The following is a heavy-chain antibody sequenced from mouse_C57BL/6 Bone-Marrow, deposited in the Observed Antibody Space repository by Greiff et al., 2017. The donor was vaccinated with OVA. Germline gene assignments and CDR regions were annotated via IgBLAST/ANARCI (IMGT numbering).Heavy chain of an antibody. CDR1: GYAFTNYL. CDR3: ARRHYYGSRYFDY. V-gene: IGHV1-54*01. D-gene: IGHD1-1*01. J-gene: IGHJ2*01. Sequence: QVQLQQSGAELVRPGTSVKESCKASGYAFTNYLIEWVKQRPGQGLEWIGVINPGSGGTNYNEKFKGKATLTADKSSSTAYMQLSSLTSEDSAVYFCARRHYYGSRYFDYWGQGTTLTVSS. CDR2: INPGSGGT.